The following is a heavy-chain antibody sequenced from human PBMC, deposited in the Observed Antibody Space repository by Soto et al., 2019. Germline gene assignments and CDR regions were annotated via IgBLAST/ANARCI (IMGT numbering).Heavy chain of an antibody. CDR2: IYYRGST. J-gene: IGHJ5*02. V-gene: IGHV4-30-4*01. Sequence: QVQLQESGPGLVKSSQTLSLTCTVSGGSISSGDYYWSWIRQPPGKGLEWIGYIYYRGSTYYNPSLSSRLTISADTSKNQFSLKLHSVTAADTAVYYCARGPPYYDILTGGFNSWGRGTLLTVST. D-gene: IGHD3-9*01. CDR3: ARGPPYYDILTGGFNS. CDR1: GGSISSGDYY.